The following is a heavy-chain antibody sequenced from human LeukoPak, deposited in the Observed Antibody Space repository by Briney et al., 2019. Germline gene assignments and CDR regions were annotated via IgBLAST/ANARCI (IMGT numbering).Heavy chain of an antibody. V-gene: IGHV3-23*01. CDR3: AKAGVLTLVRGVIVDC. J-gene: IGHJ4*02. CDR2: ISGSGDGT. CDR1: GFTFSGYA. D-gene: IGHD3-10*01. Sequence: PGGSLRLSCAASGFTFSGYAMSWVRQAPGKGLEWVSAISGSGDGTYYGDSVKGRFTISRDNSKNTLFLQMNSLRAEDTAVYYCAKAGVLTLVRGVIVDCWGQGTLVTVSS.